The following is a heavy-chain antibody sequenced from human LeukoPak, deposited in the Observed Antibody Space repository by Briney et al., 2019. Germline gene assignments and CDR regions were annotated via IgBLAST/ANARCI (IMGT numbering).Heavy chain of an antibody. Sequence: PGGSLRLSYAASGFTVSTSYMSWVRQAPGKGLEWVSVIYSGGSTYYADSVKGRFTISRDNSKNAVYLQMNSLRAEDTAVYYCARDRNTGPLDYWGQGTLVTLSS. CDR1: GFTVSTSY. D-gene: IGHD2-8*02. V-gene: IGHV3-66*01. CDR3: ARDRNTGPLDY. CDR2: IYSGGST. J-gene: IGHJ4*02.